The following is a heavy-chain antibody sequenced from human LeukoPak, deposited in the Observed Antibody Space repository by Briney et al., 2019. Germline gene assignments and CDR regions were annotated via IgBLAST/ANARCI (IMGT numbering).Heavy chain of an antibody. CDR3: AREENYGSGSYPDY. J-gene: IGHJ4*02. Sequence: PGGSLRLSCAASGFTFSSYSMNWVRQAPGKGLEWVSYISSSSSTIYYADSVKGRFTISRDNAKNSLYLQMNSLRAEDTAVYYCAREENYGSGSYPDYWGQGTLVTVSS. CDR2: ISSSSSTI. CDR1: GFTFSSYS. D-gene: IGHD3-10*01. V-gene: IGHV3-48*04.